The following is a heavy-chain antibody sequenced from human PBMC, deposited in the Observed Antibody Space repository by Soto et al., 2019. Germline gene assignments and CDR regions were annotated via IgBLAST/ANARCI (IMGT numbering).Heavy chain of an antibody. CDR2: IYPCDSDT. D-gene: IGHD6-13*01. Sequence: GESLKISCKGSGYSFTSYWIGWVRQMPGKGLEWMGIIYPCDSDTRYSPSFQGQVTISADKSISTAYLQWSSLKASDTAMYYCARAIAADPYYYYYGMDVWGRGTTVTVSS. CDR1: GYSFTSYW. CDR3: ARAIAADPYYYYYGMDV. J-gene: IGHJ6*02. V-gene: IGHV5-51*01.